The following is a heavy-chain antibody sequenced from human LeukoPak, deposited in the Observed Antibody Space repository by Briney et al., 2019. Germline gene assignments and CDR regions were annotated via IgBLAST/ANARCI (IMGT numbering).Heavy chain of an antibody. D-gene: IGHD3/OR15-3a*01. V-gene: IGHV4-38-2*02. J-gene: IGHJ4*02. Sequence: SETLSLTCTVSGYSITRGYFWGWIRQSPGKGLEWIASMFHSGSTYYNPSLKSRVTMSVDTSKNQFSLRLSSVTAADTAVYYCARQTGSGLFILPGGQGTLVTVSS. CDR1: GYSITRGYF. CDR2: MFHSGST. CDR3: ARQTGSGLFILP.